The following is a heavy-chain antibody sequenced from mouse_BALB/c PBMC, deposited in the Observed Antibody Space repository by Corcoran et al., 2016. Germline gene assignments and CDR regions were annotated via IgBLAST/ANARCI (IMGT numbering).Heavy chain of an antibody. CDR2: INTYTGEP. CDR1: GYTFTNYE. Sequence: QIQLVQSGPELKKPGETVKISCKASGYTFTNYEMNWVKQAPGKGLKWMGWINTYTGEPTYADDFKGRFAFSLDTSASTAYLQINNLKNEDMATYFCARGRSDYYAMDYWRSGISVTVSS. CDR3: ARGRSDYYAMDY. V-gene: IGHV9-1*02. J-gene: IGHJ4*01.